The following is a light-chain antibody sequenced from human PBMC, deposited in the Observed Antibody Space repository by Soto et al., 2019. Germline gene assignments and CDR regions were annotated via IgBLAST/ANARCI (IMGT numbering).Light chain of an antibody. V-gene: IGKV1-33*01. CDR3: QQYDNLPPIT. CDR1: QDISNY. Sequence: DIQMTQSPSSLSASVGDRVTITCQASQDISNYLNWYQQKPGKAPKLLIYDASNLETGVPSRFSGSGSRTDFTFTISSLQPEDIATYYCQQYDNLPPITCGQGTRLEIK. CDR2: DAS. J-gene: IGKJ5*01.